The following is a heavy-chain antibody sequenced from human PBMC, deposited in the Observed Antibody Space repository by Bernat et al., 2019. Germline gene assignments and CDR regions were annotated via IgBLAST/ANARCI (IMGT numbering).Heavy chain of an antibody. V-gene: IGHV3-7*01. CDR3: ARAFEEWLVKRYWYFDL. J-gene: IGHJ2*01. Sequence: EVQLVESGGGLVQPGGSLRLSCAASGFTFSSYWMSCVRQAPGKGLEWVANIKQDGSEKYYVDSVKGRFTISRDNAKNSLYLQMNSLRAEDTAVYYCARAFEEWLVKRYWYFDLWGRGTLVTVSS. CDR1: GFTFSSYW. CDR2: IKQDGSEK. D-gene: IGHD6-19*01.